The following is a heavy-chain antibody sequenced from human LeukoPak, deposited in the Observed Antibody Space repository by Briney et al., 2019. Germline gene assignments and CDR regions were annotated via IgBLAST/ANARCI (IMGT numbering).Heavy chain of an antibody. CDR2: IIPIFGTT. CDR1: GYTFTSYG. J-gene: IGHJ4*02. V-gene: IGHV1-69*06. Sequence: SVKVSCKASGYTFTSYGITWVRQAPGQGLEWIGGIIPIFGTTNYPQKFQGRVTITADKSTSTGYMELSSLRSEDTAVYYCATDQAYHYDSSPNIKWGQGTLVTVSS. CDR3: ATDQAYHYDSSPNIK. D-gene: IGHD3-22*01.